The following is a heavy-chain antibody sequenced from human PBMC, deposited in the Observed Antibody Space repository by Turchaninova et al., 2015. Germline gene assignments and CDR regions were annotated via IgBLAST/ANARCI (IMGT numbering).Heavy chain of an antibody. Sequence: EVQLVESGGGLVRPGGSLGLSCAASGFTFSNYAMSWVRQAPGKGLEWVSSIHGSGNNTYYADSVKGRFTISRDNSRNTLYLHMNVLRAEDTARYYCAKVGSAWWYFDCWGQGTLVTVSS. CDR3: AKVGSAWWYFDC. CDR2: IHGSGNNT. J-gene: IGHJ4*02. D-gene: IGHD6-19*01. CDR1: GFTFSNYA. V-gene: IGHV3-23*04.